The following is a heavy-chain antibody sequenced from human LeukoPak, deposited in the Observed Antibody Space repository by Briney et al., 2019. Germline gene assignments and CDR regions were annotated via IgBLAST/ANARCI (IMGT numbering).Heavy chain of an antibody. Sequence: PGRSLRLSCAASGFTFSSYGMHWVRQAPGKGLEWVAVIWYDGDNKYYADSVKGRFTISRDNSKNTLYMQMNSLRAEDTAVYYCARDARIQHYYFDYWGQGTLVTVSS. V-gene: IGHV3-33*01. CDR3: ARDARIQHYYFDY. D-gene: IGHD5-18*01. CDR1: GFTFSSYG. J-gene: IGHJ4*02. CDR2: IWYDGDNK.